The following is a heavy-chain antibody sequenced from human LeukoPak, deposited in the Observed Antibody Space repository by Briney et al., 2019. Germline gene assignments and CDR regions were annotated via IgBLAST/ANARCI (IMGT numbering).Heavy chain of an antibody. V-gene: IGHV1-2*06. Sequence: ASVNVSCKASGYTFTGYYMHWVRQAPGQGLEWMGRINPNSGGTNCAQKFQGRVTMTRDTSISTAYMELSRLRSDDTAVYYCARDPPNDYGGKIGLGDDYWGQGTLVTVSS. CDR3: ARDPPNDYGGKIGLGDDY. J-gene: IGHJ4*02. CDR1: GYTFTGYY. CDR2: INPNSGGT. D-gene: IGHD4-23*01.